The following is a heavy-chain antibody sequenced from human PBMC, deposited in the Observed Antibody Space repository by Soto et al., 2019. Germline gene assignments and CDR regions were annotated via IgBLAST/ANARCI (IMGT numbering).Heavy chain of an antibody. CDR3: ARDRIRAAATDAFDI. Sequence: GGSLILSCAASGFTFRSYSMNWVRQAPGKGLEWVSSISSSSSYIYYADSVKGRFTISRDNAKNSLYLQMNSLRAEDTAVYYCARDRIRAAATDAFDIWGQGTMVTVSS. CDR2: ISSSSSYI. CDR1: GFTFRSYS. V-gene: IGHV3-21*01. D-gene: IGHD6-13*01. J-gene: IGHJ3*02.